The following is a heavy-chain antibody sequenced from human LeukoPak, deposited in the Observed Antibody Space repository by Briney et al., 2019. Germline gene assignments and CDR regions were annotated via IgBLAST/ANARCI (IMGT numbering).Heavy chain of an antibody. D-gene: IGHD2-15*01. J-gene: IGHJ6*02. V-gene: IGHV3-7*03. CDR2: IKQDGSEK. CDR1: GFTFSSYW. CDR3: AKDISRVVGGYYGMDV. Sequence: GGSLRLSCTASGFTFSSYWMSWVRQAPGKGLEWVANIKQDGSEKYYVDSVKGQFTISRDNAKNSLYLQMNSLRAEDTALYYCAKDISRVVGGYYGMDVWGQGTTVTVSS.